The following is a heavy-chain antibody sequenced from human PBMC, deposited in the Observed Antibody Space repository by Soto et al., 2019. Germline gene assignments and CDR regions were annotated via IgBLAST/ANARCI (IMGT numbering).Heavy chain of an antibody. V-gene: IGHV3-21*01. CDR1: GFTFSNHA. CDR2: ISSSSSYI. J-gene: IGHJ6*02. CDR3: ARDLTVPSYYYGMDV. Sequence: PGGSLRLSCAASGFTFSNHAMHWVRQAPGKGLEWVSSISSSSSYIYYADSVKGRFTISRDNAKNSLYLQMNSLRAEDTAVYYCARDLTVPSYYYGMDVWGQGTTVTVSS. D-gene: IGHD4-4*01.